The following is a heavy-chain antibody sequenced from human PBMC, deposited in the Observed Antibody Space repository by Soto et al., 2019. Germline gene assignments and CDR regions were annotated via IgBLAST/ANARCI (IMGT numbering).Heavy chain of an antibody. CDR2: IYYSGST. CDR1: GDSISSYY. CDR3: AREDGYDFDY. J-gene: IGHJ4*02. Sequence: SETLSLTCTVSGDSISSYYWSWIRQPPGKGPEWIGYIYYSGSTNYNPSLKSRVTISVDTSKNTLYLQMNSLRAEDTAVYYCAREDGYDFDYWGQGTLVTVSS. V-gene: IGHV4-59*01. D-gene: IGHD5-12*01.